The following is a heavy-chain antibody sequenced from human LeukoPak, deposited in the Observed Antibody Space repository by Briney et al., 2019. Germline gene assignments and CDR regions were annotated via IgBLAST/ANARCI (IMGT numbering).Heavy chain of an antibody. CDR2: ISGSGGST. D-gene: IGHD6-13*01. CDR3: AKDFSSTWYSAFDI. J-gene: IGHJ3*02. Sequence: GGSLRLSCAASGFTFSSYAMSWVRQAPGKGLKWVSAISGSGGSTYYADSVKGRFTISRDNSKNTLYLQMSSLRAEDTAVYYCAKDFSSTWYSAFDIWGQGTMVTVSS. CDR1: GFTFSSYA. V-gene: IGHV3-23*01.